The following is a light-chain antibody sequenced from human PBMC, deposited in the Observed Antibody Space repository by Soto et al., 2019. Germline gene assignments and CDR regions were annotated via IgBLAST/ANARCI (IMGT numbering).Light chain of an antibody. J-gene: IGKJ2*01. CDR3: QQYGTSPHT. CDR2: AAS. V-gene: IGKV3-20*01. Sequence: EIVLTQSPGTLSLSPGERATLSCRASQSVSSNYLAWYQQKPGQAPRLLIYAASSRPTDIPDRFSGSGSGTDFTLTISRLEPEDSAVYSCQQYGTSPHTFGQGTKLEIK. CDR1: QSVSSNY.